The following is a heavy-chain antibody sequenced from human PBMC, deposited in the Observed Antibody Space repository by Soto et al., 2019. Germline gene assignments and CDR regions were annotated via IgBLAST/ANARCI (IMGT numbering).Heavy chain of an antibody. V-gene: IGHV2-5*02. J-gene: IGHJ4*02. CDR3: AHRVLRAVFGLVTTTAIYFDF. Sequence: QITLNESGPTVVKPTETLTLTCTFSGFSLTTSGVGVGWVRQSPGKAPEWLAFIYWDDDKRYSTSLKSRLTITTDTPKNQVVLTMANVDPADTATYYCAHRVLRAVFGLVTTTAIYFDFWGQGTPVVVSS. D-gene: IGHD3-3*01. CDR2: IYWDDDK. CDR1: GFSLTTSGVG.